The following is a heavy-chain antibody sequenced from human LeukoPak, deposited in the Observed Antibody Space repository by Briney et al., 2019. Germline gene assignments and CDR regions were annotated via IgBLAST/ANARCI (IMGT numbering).Heavy chain of an antibody. CDR1: GFILINCD. CDR2: IRYDGSDK. J-gene: IGHJ3*02. D-gene: IGHD5-24*01. CDR3: ARNRVGFHYADAFDM. Sequence: HAGGSLRLSCAPSGFILINCDMHCVRQAPGKGLEWVAFIRYDGSDKYYADSLKGRFTISRDNSKNTLYLQMNSLRGEDTAVYYCARNRVGFHYADAFDMWGQGTMVTVSS. V-gene: IGHV3-30*02.